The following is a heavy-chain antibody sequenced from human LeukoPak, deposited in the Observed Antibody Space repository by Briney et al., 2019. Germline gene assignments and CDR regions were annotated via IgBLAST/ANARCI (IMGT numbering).Heavy chain of an antibody. J-gene: IGHJ4*02. Sequence: ASVKVSCKASGYTFTSYDINWVRQATGQGLEWMGWMNPNSGNTGYAQKFQGRVTMTRNTSISTAYMELSSLRSEDTAVYYCARDRDSSGYYPDYWGQGTLVTVSS. CDR3: ARDRDSSGYYPDY. CDR1: GYTFTSYD. V-gene: IGHV1-8*01. CDR2: MNPNSGNT. D-gene: IGHD3-22*01.